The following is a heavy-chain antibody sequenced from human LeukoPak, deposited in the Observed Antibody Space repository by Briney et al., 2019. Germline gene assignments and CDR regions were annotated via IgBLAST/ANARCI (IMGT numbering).Heavy chain of an antibody. D-gene: IGHD6-19*01. V-gene: IGHV1-18*04. CDR3: ARDGRQWVPLNWFDP. Sequence: GASVKVSCKASGYTFNTYGINWVRQAPGQGLEWMGWISAYNGNTNYAQNFQGRITLTTDTSTSMAYMELTGLRSDDTAAYYCARDGRQWVPLNWFDPWGQGTLVTVSS. J-gene: IGHJ5*02. CDR1: GYTFNTYG. CDR2: ISAYNGNT.